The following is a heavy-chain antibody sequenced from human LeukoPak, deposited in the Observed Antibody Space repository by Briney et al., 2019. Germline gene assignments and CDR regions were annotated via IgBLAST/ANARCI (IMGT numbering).Heavy chain of an antibody. CDR2: TYTGGNS. D-gene: IGHD3-22*01. Sequence: GGSLRLSCAASGFTVSSIHMVWVRQAPGKGLEWVSVTYTGGNSYYADSVKGRFIISRDISKNTLYLQMNSLRAEDSALHYCARGGRGSAAVVAPRSFDIWGQGTMVTVSS. J-gene: IGHJ3*02. CDR1: GFTVSSIH. CDR3: ARGGRGSAAVVAPRSFDI. V-gene: IGHV3-53*01.